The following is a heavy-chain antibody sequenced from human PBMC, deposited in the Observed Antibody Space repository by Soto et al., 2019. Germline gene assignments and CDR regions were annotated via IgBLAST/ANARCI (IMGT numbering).Heavy chain of an antibody. CDR1: GGSTSDKSYF. Sequence: SETLSLTCSVSGGSTSDKSYFWGWVRQSPGKGLEWIGSMYYSGSSYYNPSLKSRVAISVDTSKNQFSLKLRSVTAADTAVYFCARQRLLRLKPDFDIWGQGTMVTVSS. V-gene: IGHV4-39*01. CDR2: MYYSGSS. CDR3: ARQRLLRLKPDFDI. D-gene: IGHD2-21*02. J-gene: IGHJ4*02.